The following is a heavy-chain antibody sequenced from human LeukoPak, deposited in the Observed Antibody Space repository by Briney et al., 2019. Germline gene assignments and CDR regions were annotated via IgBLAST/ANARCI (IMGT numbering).Heavy chain of an antibody. J-gene: IGHJ4*02. Sequence: PSETLSLTCPVSGGSISSSSYYWGWIRQPPGKGLEWIGCLYYSGRTYYNPSLKSRVTISVDTSKNQFSLKLSSVTAADTAVYYCARKNTIFGVVIEIDPSTYFDYWGQGTLVTVSS. CDR2: LYYSGRT. V-gene: IGHV4-39*01. CDR3: ARKNTIFGVVIEIDPSTYFDY. D-gene: IGHD3-3*01. CDR1: GGSISSSSYY.